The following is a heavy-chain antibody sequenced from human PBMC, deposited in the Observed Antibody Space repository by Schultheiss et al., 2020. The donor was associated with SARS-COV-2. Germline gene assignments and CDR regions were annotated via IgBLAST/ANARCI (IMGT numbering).Heavy chain of an antibody. J-gene: IGHJ4*02. CDR3: ARGPRDYDYVWGSYRIDY. CDR2: IYYSGST. V-gene: IGHV4-31*03. D-gene: IGHD3-16*02. Sequence: SQTLSLTCTVSGGSISSGGYYWSWIRQHPGKGLEWIGYIYYSGSTYYNPSLKSRVTISVDTSKNQFSLKLSSVTAADTAVYYCARGPRDYDYVWGSYRIDYWGQGTLVTVSS. CDR1: GGSISSGGYY.